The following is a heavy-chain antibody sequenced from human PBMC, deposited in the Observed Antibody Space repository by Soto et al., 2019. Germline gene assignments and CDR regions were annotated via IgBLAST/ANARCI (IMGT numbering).Heavy chain of an antibody. Sequence: QVQLVQSGAEVKKPGSSVKVSCKASGGTFSSYTINWVRQAPGQGLEWMGGIIPIFGTANYAQKFQGRVTITADESTSTAYMALSSLRSEATAVYSCAKELDTATAIMDVWGQGTTVTVSS. CDR2: IIPIFGTA. CDR1: GGTFSSYT. D-gene: IGHD5-18*01. CDR3: AKELDTATAIMDV. J-gene: IGHJ6*02. V-gene: IGHV1-69*01.